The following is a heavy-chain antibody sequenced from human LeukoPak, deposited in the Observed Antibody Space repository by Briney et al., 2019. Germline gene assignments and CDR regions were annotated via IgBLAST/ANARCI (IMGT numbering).Heavy chain of an antibody. CDR3: AREGSAAAGPYYYYMDV. D-gene: IGHD6-13*01. J-gene: IGHJ6*03. CDR1: GGSFSGYY. V-gene: IGHV4-34*01. CDR2: INHSGST. Sequence: SETLSLTCAVYGGSFSGYYWNWIRQPPGKGLEWIGEINHSGSTNYIPSLKSRVTISVDTSKNQFSLKLSSVTAADTAVYYCAREGSAAAGPYYYYMDVWGKGTTVTVSS.